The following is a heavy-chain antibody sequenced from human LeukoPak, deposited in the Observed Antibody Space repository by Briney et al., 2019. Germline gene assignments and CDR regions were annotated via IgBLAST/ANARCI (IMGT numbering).Heavy chain of an antibody. D-gene: IGHD5-12*01. V-gene: IGHV3-7*01. Sequence: PGGSLRLSCAASGFTFSSYWMSWVRQAPGKGLEWVANIKQDGSEKYYVDSVKGRFTISRDNAKNSLYLQMNSLRAEDTAVYYCARESEFGEDRGYDFDYWGQGTLVTVSS. CDR2: IKQDGSEK. J-gene: IGHJ4*02. CDR3: ARESEFGEDRGYDFDY. CDR1: GFTFSSYW.